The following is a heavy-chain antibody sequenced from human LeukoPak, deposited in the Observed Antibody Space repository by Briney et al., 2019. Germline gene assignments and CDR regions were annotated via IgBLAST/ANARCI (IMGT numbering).Heavy chain of an antibody. CDR1: GFTFSSYS. CDR2: ISSSSSYI. V-gene: IGHV3-21*01. Sequence: PGGSLRLSCAASGFTFSSYSMNWVRQAPGKGLEWVSSISSSSSYIYYADSVKGRFTISRDNARNSLFLQMNSLRVEDTAVYYCASQSYARFDPWGQGTLVTVSS. CDR3: ASQSYARFDP. J-gene: IGHJ5*02. D-gene: IGHD3-16*01.